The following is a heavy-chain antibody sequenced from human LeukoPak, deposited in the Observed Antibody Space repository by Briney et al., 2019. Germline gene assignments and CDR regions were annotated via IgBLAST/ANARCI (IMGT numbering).Heavy chain of an antibody. CDR2: IYYSGST. D-gene: IGHD3-22*01. CDR1: GGSISSGDYY. J-gene: IGHJ4*02. CDR3: AALYDSSGSFDY. Sequence: SETLSLTCSVSGGSISSGDYYWSWIRQPPGKGLEWIGYIYYSGSTYYNPSLKSRVNISVDTSKNQFSLKLSSVTAADTAVYYCAALYDSSGSFDYWGQGTLVTVSS. V-gene: IGHV4-30-4*01.